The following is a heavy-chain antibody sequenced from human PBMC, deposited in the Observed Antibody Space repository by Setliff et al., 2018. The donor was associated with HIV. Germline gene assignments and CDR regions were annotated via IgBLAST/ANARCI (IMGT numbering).Heavy chain of an antibody. J-gene: IGHJ3*02. D-gene: IGHD6-19*01. V-gene: IGHV3-74*01. CDR1: EFTFSSYW. CDR3: ARGMASGWSRDTFDI. Sequence: PGGSLRLSCAASEFTFSSYWMHWVRQNPGKGLVWISHINSEGSSTTYADSVKGRFTISRDNAKNTLYLQMNSLRAEDTAVYYCARGMASGWSRDTFDIWGQGTMVTVSS. CDR2: INSEGSST.